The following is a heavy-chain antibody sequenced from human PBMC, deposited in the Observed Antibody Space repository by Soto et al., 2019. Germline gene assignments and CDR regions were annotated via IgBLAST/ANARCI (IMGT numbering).Heavy chain of an antibody. D-gene: IGHD2-15*01. CDR2: ISYDGSNK. Sequence: QVQLVESGGGVVQPGRSLRLSCAASGFTFSSYGMHWVRQAPGKGLEWVAVISYDGSNKYYADSVKGRFTISRDNSKNTRYLQMNSLRAEDQDVYYGAKKSEGDCSGGSCYRVYNWFDPWGQGTLVTVSS. V-gene: IGHV3-30*18. J-gene: IGHJ5*02. CDR1: GFTFSSYG. CDR3: AKKSEGDCSGGSCYRVYNWFDP.